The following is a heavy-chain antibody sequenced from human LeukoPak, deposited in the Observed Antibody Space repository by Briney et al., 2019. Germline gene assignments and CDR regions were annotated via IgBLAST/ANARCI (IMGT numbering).Heavy chain of an antibody. V-gene: IGHV7-4-1*02. Sequence: ASVKVSCKASGYTFTSYAMNWVRQAPGQGLEWMGWINTNTGNPTYAQGFTGRFVFSLDTSVSTAYLQISSLKAEDTAVYYCARTYSSSWYHDFDYWGQGTLVTVSS. CDR2: INTNTGNP. J-gene: IGHJ4*02. CDR3: ARTYSSSWYHDFDY. D-gene: IGHD6-13*01. CDR1: GYTFTSYA.